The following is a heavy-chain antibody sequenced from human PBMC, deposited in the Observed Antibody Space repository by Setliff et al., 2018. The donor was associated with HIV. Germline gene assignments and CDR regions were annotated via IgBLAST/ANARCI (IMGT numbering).Heavy chain of an antibody. Sequence: PGGSLRLSCAASGFIFSNYGMHWVRQAPGKGLEWVAFIRYGGTNYSDSVKGRFTISRDNSKNTLYLQMNSLRAEDTAVYYCARDSRSIAARLTDYWGQGTLVTVSS. CDR1: GFIFSNYG. CDR2: IRYGGT. D-gene: IGHD6-6*01. V-gene: IGHV3-30*02. J-gene: IGHJ4*02. CDR3: ARDSRSIAARLTDY.